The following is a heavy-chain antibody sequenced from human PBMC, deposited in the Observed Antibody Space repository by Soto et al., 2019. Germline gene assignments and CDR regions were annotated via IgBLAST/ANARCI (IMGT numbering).Heavy chain of an antibody. D-gene: IGHD1-7*01. CDR3: ARVSGTGMAPYFDY. J-gene: IGHJ4*02. CDR1: GYTFTSYY. CDR2: INPSGGST. V-gene: IGHV1-46*01. Sequence: ASVKVSCKASGYTFTSYYMQWVRQDPGQGLEWMGIINPSGGSTSYAQKFQGRVTMTTDTSTSTVYMELSSLRSDDTAVYYCARVSGTGMAPYFDYWGQGTLVTVSS.